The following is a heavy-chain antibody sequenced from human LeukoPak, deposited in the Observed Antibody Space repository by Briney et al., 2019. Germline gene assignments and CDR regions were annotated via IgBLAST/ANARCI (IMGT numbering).Heavy chain of an antibody. D-gene: IGHD3-10*01. Sequence: PSQTLSLTCAVSGGSLSSGGYSWSWIRQPPGKGLEWIGYIYHSGSTYYNPSLKSRVTISVDRSKNQFSLKLSSVTAADTAVYYCARDGGFGELRGFFYWGQGTLVTVSS. CDR3: ARDGGFGELRGFFY. CDR2: IYHSGST. J-gene: IGHJ4*02. V-gene: IGHV4-30-2*01. CDR1: GGSLSSGGYS.